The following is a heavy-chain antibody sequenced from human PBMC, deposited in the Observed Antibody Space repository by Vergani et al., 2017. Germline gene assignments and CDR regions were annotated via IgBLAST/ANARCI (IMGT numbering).Heavy chain of an antibody. Sequence: EVRLLESGGGLVQPGGSLRLSCAASGFPFRFYAMSWVRQAPGKGLGWASGISFSGGTTYYADSVKGRFTISRDNSKNTLYLQMNSLRAEDTAVYYCAKENDGGGLGYWGQGTLVTVSS. CDR2: ISFSGGTT. CDR1: GFPFRFYA. J-gene: IGHJ4*02. CDR3: AKENDGGGLGY. V-gene: IGHV3-23*01. D-gene: IGHD1-1*01.